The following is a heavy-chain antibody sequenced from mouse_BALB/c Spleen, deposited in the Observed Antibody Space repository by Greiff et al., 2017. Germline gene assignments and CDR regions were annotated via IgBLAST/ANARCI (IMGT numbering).Heavy chain of an antibody. CDR2: INPYNDGT. CDR1: GYTFTSYV. D-gene: IGHD1-1*01. J-gene: IGHJ3*01. V-gene: IGHV1-14*01. Sequence: EVKLQESGPELVKPGASVKMSCKASGYTFTSYVMHWVKQKPGQGLEWIGYINPYNDGTKYNEKFKGKATLTSDKSSSTAYMELSSLTSEDSAVYYCAIYYYGSREAWFAYWGQGTLVTVSA. CDR3: AIYYYGSREAWFAY.